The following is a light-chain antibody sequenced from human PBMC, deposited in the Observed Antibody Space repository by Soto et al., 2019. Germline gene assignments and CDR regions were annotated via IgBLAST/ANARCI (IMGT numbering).Light chain of an antibody. CDR3: QQYHSYYPWT. J-gene: IGKJ1*01. CDR2: DAS. CDR1: QSISSW. Sequence: DIQMTQSPSTLSASVGDRVTITCRASQSISSWVAWYQQKPGKAPKLLIHDASSLESGVPSRFSGSGSGADFSLTISSLQPDDFATYYCQQYHSYYPWTFGQGTKVDIK. V-gene: IGKV1-5*01.